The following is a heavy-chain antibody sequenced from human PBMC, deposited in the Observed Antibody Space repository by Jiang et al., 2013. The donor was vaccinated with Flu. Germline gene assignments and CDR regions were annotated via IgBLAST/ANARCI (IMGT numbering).Heavy chain of an antibody. V-gene: IGHV1-46*04. CDR2: INPSSGSS. J-gene: IGHJ5*01. CDR1: GYTFTSYF. D-gene: IGHD3-22*01. CDR3: ARDMEEGHYDTTGYHWFDS. Sequence: GAEVKKPGASVKISCQASGYTFTSYFMHWVRQAPGQGLEWMGVINPSSGSSIYAQKLQGRVTLTRDTSTSTVYMELRSLRSEDTAVFYCARDMEEGHYDTTGYHWFDSWGQGTLVTVSS.